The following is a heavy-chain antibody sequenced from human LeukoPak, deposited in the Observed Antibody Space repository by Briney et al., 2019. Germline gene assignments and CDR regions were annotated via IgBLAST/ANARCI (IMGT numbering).Heavy chain of an antibody. V-gene: IGHV4-34*01. CDR3: AVSWIAVAGNYYYGMDV. Sequence: SETLSLTCAVYGGSFSGYYWSWIRQPPGKGLDWIGEINHSVSTNNNPTLKSLVTISVDSSKNRFSLKLSSVTAADTAVYYSAVSWIAVAGNYYYGMDVWGQGTTVTVSS. CDR2: INHSVST. D-gene: IGHD6-19*01. J-gene: IGHJ6*02. CDR1: GGSFSGYY.